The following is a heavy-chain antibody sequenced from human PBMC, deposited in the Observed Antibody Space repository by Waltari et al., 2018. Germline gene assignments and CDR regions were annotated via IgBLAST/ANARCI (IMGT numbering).Heavy chain of an antibody. D-gene: IGHD2-15*01. CDR3: ARDRGRGLYLDT. Sequence: WRWVGLSPQRGLEWVGQGRDDGRSNYGPSSASRLTVSLDTSSRQFALKLTSATVADTAVYYCARDRGRGLYLDTWGPGILVTVSP. J-gene: IGHJ5*02. CDR2: GRDDGRS. V-gene: IGHV4-34*10.